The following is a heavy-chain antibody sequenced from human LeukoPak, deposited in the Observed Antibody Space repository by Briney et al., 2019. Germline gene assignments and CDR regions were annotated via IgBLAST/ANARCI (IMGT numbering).Heavy chain of an antibody. D-gene: IGHD5-12*01. Sequence: GGSLRLSCAASGFTFSSYDMHWVRQAPGKGLEWVAFIRYDGSNKYYADSVKGRFTISRDNSKSTLFLQMNSLRAEDTAVYYCAKNRAVGYAPGDYWGQGTLVTVSS. V-gene: IGHV3-30*02. CDR1: GFTFSSYD. CDR2: IRYDGSNK. CDR3: AKNRAVGYAPGDY. J-gene: IGHJ4*02.